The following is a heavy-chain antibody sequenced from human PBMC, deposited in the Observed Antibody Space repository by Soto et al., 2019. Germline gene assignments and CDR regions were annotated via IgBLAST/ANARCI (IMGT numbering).Heavy chain of an antibody. V-gene: IGHV4-30-4*01. CDR2: IYYSGST. Sequence: TSETLSLTCTVSGGSISSGDYYWSWIRQPPGKGLEWIGYIYYSGSTYYNPSLKSRVTISVDTSKNQFSLKLSSVTAADTAVYYCVRATYVHPMVPRVLPFRLPARPPATYYYSSMDVWVQGTTVTAP. J-gene: IGHJ6*02. CDR3: VRATYVHPMVPRVLPFRLPARPPATYYYSSMDV. D-gene: IGHD3-10*01. CDR1: GGSISSGDYY.